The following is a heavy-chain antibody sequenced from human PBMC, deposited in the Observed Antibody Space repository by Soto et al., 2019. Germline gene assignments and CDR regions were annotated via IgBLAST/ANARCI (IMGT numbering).Heavy chain of an antibody. V-gene: IGHV3-30-3*01. CDR1: GFTFSSYA. CDR3: ASRPQYYDILTGPYVDY. Sequence: PGGSLRLSCAASGFTFSSYAMHWVRQAPGKGLEWVAVMSYDGSNKYYADSVKGRFTISRDNSKNTLYLQMNSLRAEDTAVYYCASRPQYYDILTGPYVDYWGQGTLVTVSS. D-gene: IGHD3-9*01. J-gene: IGHJ4*02. CDR2: MSYDGSNK.